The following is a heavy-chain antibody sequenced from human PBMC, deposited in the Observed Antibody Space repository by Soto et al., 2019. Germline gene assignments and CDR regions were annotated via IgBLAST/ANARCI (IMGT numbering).Heavy chain of an antibody. V-gene: IGHV1-3*05. D-gene: IGHD6-19*01. CDR3: ARAVAVPADFDY. J-gene: IGHJ4*02. Sequence: QVQLVQSGAEEKKPGASVKVSCKASGYTFTGYAMHSVRQAPGQRLEWMGWINAGNGNTKYSQKFQGRVTITRDTSAGTAYMELSSLRSEDTAVYYCARAVAVPADFDYWGQGTLVTVSS. CDR2: INAGNGNT. CDR1: GYTFTGYA.